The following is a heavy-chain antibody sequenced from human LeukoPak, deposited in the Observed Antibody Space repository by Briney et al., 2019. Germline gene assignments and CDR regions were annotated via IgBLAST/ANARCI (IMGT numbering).Heavy chain of an antibody. V-gene: IGHV1-8*01. CDR1: GYTFTSYD. Sequence: GASVKVSCKASGYTFTSYDINWVRQATGQGLEWMGWMNPNSGNTGYAQKFQGRVTMTRNTSISTAYMELSSLRSEDTAVYYCARDHGFGYDILTGLAGYWGQGTLVTVSS. CDR3: ARDHGFGYDILTGLAGY. D-gene: IGHD3-9*01. CDR2: MNPNSGNT. J-gene: IGHJ4*02.